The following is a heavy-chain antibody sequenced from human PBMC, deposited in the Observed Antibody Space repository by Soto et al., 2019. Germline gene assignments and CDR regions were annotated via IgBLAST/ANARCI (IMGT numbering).Heavy chain of an antibody. V-gene: IGHV3-23*01. D-gene: IGHD5-12*01. J-gene: IGHJ4*02. Sequence: EVQLLESGGGLVQPGGSLRLSCAASGFTFSSYAMVWVRQAQGTGLEWVSVIVGSGGDMSLADSVKGRFTISRDNSKSSLFLHMNRLIAEDTGRYYCGKEVVAAAYVETSPFDLLGQGTHVTVSS. CDR1: GFTFSSYA. CDR2: IVGSGGDM. CDR3: GKEVVAAAYVETSPFDL.